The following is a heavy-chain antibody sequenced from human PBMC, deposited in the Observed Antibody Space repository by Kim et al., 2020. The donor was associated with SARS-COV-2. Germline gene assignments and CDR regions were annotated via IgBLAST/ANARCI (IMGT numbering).Heavy chain of an antibody. V-gene: IGHV3-23*01. J-gene: IGHJ4*02. D-gene: IGHD3-22*01. Sequence: ESVKSRFTISRDHSKNTLYLKMNSLRAEDTAVYYCAKDSRYYYDSSGTFDYWGQGTLVTVSS. CDR3: AKDSRYYYDSSGTFDY.